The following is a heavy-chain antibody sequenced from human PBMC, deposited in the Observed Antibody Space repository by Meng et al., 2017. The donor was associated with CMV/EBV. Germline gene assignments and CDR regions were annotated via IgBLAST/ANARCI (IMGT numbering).Heavy chain of an antibody. J-gene: IGHJ4*02. CDR2: IKQDGSEK. CDR3: ARDGGYCSGGSCYSDY. D-gene: IGHD2-15*01. CDR1: LTFSSYW. V-gene: IGHV3-7*01. Sequence: LTFSSYWMSWVRQAPGKGLEWVANIKQDGSEKYYVDSVKGRFTISRDNAKNSLYLQMNSLRAEDTAVYYCARDGGYCSGGSCYSDYWGQGTLVTVSS.